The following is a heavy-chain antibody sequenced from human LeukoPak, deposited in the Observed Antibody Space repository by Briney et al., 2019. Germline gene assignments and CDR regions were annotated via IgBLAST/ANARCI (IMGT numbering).Heavy chain of an antibody. CDR3: AREGSAVAGIGFDY. CDR1: GYTFTSYD. V-gene: IGHV1-8*03. J-gene: IGHJ4*02. D-gene: IGHD6-19*01. CDR2: MNPNSGNT. Sequence: ASVKVSCKASGYTFTSYDINWVRQATGQGLEWMGWMNPNSGNTGYAQKFQGRVTITRNTSIRTAYMELSSLRSEDTAVYYCAREGSAVAGIGFDYWGQGTLVTVSS.